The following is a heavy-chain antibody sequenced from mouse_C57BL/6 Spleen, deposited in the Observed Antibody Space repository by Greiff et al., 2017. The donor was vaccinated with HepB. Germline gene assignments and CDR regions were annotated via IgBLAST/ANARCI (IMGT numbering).Heavy chain of an antibody. CDR2: ISYDGSN. CDR3: ARDGETWFAY. J-gene: IGHJ3*01. Sequence: EVQRVESGPGLVKPSQSLSLTCSVTGYSITSGYYWNWIRQFPGNKLEWMGYISYDGSNNYNPSLKNRISITRDTSKTQFFLKLNSVTTEDTATYYCARDGETWFAYWGQGTLVTVSA. V-gene: IGHV3-6*01. CDR1: GYSITSGYY.